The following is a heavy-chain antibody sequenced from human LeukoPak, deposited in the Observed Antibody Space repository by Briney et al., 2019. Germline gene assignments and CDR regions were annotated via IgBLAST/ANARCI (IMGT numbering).Heavy chain of an antibody. CDR1: GGSISSYY. J-gene: IGHJ6*03. V-gene: IGHV4-59*01. D-gene: IGHD2-15*01. CDR2: IYYSGST. Sequence: PSETLSLTCTVSGGSISSYYWSWIRQPPGKGLEWIGYIYYSGSTNYNPSLKSRVTISVDTSKNQFSLKPRSVTAADTAVYYCARHAGSPSTFYYHMDVWGKGTTVTVSS. CDR3: ARHAGSPSTFYYHMDV.